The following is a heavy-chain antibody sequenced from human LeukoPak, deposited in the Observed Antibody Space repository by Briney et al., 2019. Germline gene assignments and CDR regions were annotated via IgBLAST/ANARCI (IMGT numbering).Heavy chain of an antibody. D-gene: IGHD5-12*01. CDR1: GYTFTSYG. J-gene: IGHJ4*02. CDR3: ARGDIVATRGFYYFDY. CDR2: ISAYNGNT. Sequence: ASVTVSCKASGYTFTSYGITWVRQAPGQGLEWMGWISAYNGNTNYAQKLQGSVTMTTDTSTSTAYMELRSLRSDDTAVYYCARGDIVATRGFYYFDYWGQGTLVTVSS. V-gene: IGHV1-18*04.